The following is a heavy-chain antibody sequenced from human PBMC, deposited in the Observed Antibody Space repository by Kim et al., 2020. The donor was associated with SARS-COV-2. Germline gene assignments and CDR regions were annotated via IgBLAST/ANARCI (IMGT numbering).Heavy chain of an antibody. CDR1: GYTFTGYY. CDR3: ARDGAVVAATHSYYYGMDV. Sequence: ASVKVSCKASGYTFTGYYMHWVRQAPGQGLEWMGWINPNSGGTNYAQKFQGWVTMTRDTSISTAYMELSRLRSDDTAVYYCARDGAVVAATHSYYYGMDVWGQGTTVTVSS. V-gene: IGHV1-2*04. CDR2: INPNSGGT. D-gene: IGHD2-15*01. J-gene: IGHJ6*02.